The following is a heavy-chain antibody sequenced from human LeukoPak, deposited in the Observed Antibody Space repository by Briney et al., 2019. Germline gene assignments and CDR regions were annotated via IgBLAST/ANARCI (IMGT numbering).Heavy chain of an antibody. J-gene: IGHJ5*02. Sequence: GRSLRLSCAASGFTFSSYGMHWVRQAPGEGLEWVAVISYDGSNKYYADSVKGRFTISRDNSKNTLYLQMNSLRAEDTAVYYCAKDRGSGWYGNWFDPWGQGTLVTVSS. V-gene: IGHV3-30*18. CDR2: ISYDGSNK. CDR1: GFTFSSYG. CDR3: AKDRGSGWYGNWFDP. D-gene: IGHD6-19*01.